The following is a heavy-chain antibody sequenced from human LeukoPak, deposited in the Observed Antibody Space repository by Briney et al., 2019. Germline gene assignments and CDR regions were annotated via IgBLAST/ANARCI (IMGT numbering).Heavy chain of an antibody. CDR1: GFTFSSYG. J-gene: IGHJ4*02. CDR3: AKDSLQVLRYFDWFDY. CDR2: ISGSGGST. Sequence: GGSLRLSCAASGFTFSSYGMSWVRQAPGKGLEWVSAISGSGGSTYYADSVKGRFTISRDNSKNTLYLQMNSLRAEDTAVYYCAKDSLQVLRYFDWFDYWGQGTLVTVSS. V-gene: IGHV3-23*01. D-gene: IGHD3-9*01.